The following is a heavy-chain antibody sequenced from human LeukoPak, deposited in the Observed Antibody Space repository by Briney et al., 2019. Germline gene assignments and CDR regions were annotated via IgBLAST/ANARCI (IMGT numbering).Heavy chain of an antibody. CDR2: INWNGGST. Sequence: PGGSLRLSWAASGFTFDDYGMRWVSHAPWRGLEWVSGINWNGGSTGYADSVKGRFTISRDNAKNSLYLQMNSLRAEDTALYYCARESPGGWFDPRRQGTLVTVPS. D-gene: IGHD3-16*01. V-gene: IGHV3-20*04. J-gene: IGHJ5*02. CDR3: ARESPGGWFDP. CDR1: GFTFDDYG.